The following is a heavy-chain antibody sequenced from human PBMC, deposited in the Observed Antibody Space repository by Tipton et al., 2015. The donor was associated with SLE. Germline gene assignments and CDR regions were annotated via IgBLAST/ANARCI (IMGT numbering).Heavy chain of an antibody. V-gene: IGHV4-4*02. D-gene: IGHD3-10*01. CDR2: IYYSGNT. CDR3: ATGGVDSYGSGKYYNDYCCMGV. J-gene: IGHJ6*03. CDR1: GGSIANNNW. Sequence: GLVKPSGTLSLTCVVSGGSIANNNWGSWVRQRQPPGKGLERIGDIYYSGNTYYNPSLKSRVTISVDTSKNQFSLKLISVTAADTAVYYCATGGVDSYGSGKYYNDYCCMGVWGKGTTVTVSS.